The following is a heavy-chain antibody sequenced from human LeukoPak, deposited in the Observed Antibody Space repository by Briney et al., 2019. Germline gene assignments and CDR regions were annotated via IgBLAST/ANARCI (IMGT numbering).Heavy chain of an antibody. V-gene: IGHV1-69*13. CDR3: AREQRMYYYDSSGYSDYYYYGMDV. D-gene: IGHD3-22*01. Sequence: ASVKVSCKASGGTFSSYAISWVRQAPGQGLEWMGGIIPIFGTANYAQKFQGRVTITADESTSTAYMGLSSLRSEDTAVYYCAREQRMYYYDSSGYSDYYYYGMDVWGQGTTVTVSS. CDR1: GGTFSSYA. CDR2: IIPIFGTA. J-gene: IGHJ6*02.